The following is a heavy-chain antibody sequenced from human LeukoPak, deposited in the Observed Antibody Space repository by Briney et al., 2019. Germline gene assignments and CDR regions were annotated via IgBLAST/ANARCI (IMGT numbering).Heavy chain of an antibody. CDR3: GGPRPNVAANAGPSSGFEH. CDR1: GGSFSGYY. CDR2: ISHSERT. Sequence: SETPSLTCAVYGGSFSGYYWTWIRQPPGKGLEWIGEISHSERTNSNPSLKSRVTMSLDTSKNQFSLKLTSVTAADTAVYYCGGPRPNVAANAGPSSGFEHWGQGTLGTASS. D-gene: IGHD6-25*01. V-gene: IGHV4-34*01. J-gene: IGHJ4*02.